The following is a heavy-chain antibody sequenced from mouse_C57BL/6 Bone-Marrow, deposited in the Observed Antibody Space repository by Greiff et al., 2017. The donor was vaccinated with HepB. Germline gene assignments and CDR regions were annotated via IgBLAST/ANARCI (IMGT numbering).Heavy chain of an antibody. J-gene: IGHJ3*01. CDR3: ASCGLLRRFAY. D-gene: IGHD2-3*01. CDR2: INPSTGGT. V-gene: IGHV1-43*01. CDR1: GYSFTGYY. Sequence: VQLKESGPELVKPGASVKISCKASGYSFTGYYMHWVKQSSEKSLEWIGEINPSTGGTSYNQKFKGKATLTVDKSSSTAYMQLKSLTSEDSAVYYCASCGLLRRFAYWGQGTLVTVSA.